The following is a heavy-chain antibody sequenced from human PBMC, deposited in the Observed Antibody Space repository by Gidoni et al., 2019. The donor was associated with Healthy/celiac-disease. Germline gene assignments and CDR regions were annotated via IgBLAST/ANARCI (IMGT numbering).Heavy chain of an antibody. J-gene: IGHJ4*02. Sequence: GSTYYNPSLKSRVTISVDTSKNQFSLKLSSVTAADTAVYYCARAQPLDPSAARPSLDYWGQGTLVTVSS. V-gene: IGHV4-31*02. CDR3: ARAQPLDPSAARPSLDY. CDR2: GST. D-gene: IGHD6-6*01.